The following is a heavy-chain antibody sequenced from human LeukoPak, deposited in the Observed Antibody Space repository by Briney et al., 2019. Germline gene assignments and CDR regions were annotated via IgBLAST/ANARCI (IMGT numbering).Heavy chain of an antibody. CDR2: FDPEDGET. Sequence: GASAKISCKVSGYTLTELSMHWVRQAPGKGLEWMGGFDPEDGETIYAQKFQGRVTMTEDTSTDTAYMELSSLRSEDTAVYYCANLDGSYFNWFDPWGQGTLVTVSS. J-gene: IGHJ5*02. V-gene: IGHV1-24*01. CDR3: ANLDGSYFNWFDP. CDR1: GYTLTELS. D-gene: IGHD1-26*01.